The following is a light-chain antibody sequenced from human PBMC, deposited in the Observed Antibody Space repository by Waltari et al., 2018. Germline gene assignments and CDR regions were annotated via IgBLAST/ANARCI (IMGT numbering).Light chain of an antibody. CDR1: NIGSNS. J-gene: IGLJ3*02. Sequence: YVLTQPPSVSVDPGKTARLTCGGANIGSNSVNWYQQKPGQAPVLVMFYDSDRPSEVPGRCSGYNSGNTANLAISWVEAGDEADYHCQVWDDVTDSGVFGGETKLTVL. CDR2: YDS. V-gene: IGLV3-21*04. CDR3: QVWDDVTDSGV.